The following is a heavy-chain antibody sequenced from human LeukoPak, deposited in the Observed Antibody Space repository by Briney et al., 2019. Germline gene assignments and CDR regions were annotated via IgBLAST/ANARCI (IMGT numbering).Heavy chain of an antibody. CDR1: GGSIRSYY. CDR3: ARVGGTNYYYYGMDV. CDR2: IYYTGST. Sequence: SETLSLTCTVSGGSIRSYYWSWIRQPPGKGLEWIGYIYYTGSTKYNSSLKSRVTISVDTSKNQFSLKLSSVTAADTAVYYCARVGGTNYYYYGMDVWGQGTTVTVSS. J-gene: IGHJ6*02. V-gene: IGHV4-59*01. D-gene: IGHD1-26*01.